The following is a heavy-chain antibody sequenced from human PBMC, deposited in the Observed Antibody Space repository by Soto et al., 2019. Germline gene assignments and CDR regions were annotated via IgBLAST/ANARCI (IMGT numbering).Heavy chain of an antibody. J-gene: IGHJ6*02. CDR3: AKDQQQLNKNYGGMDV. D-gene: IGHD6-13*01. Sequence: QVQLVESGGGMVKPGGSLRLSCAASGFTFSDYYMSWIRQAPGKGLEWVSYISSSGSTIYYADSVKGRFTISRDNTKNPMFLQMDSLRAEDTGVYYCAKDQQQLNKNYGGMDVWGQGTTVTVSS. V-gene: IGHV3-11*01. CDR2: ISSSGSTI. CDR1: GFTFSDYY.